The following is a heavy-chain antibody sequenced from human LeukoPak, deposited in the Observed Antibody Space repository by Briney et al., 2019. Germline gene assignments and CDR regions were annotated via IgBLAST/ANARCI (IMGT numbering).Heavy chain of an antibody. J-gene: IGHJ3*02. CDR3: ASLSFWSGYHDAFDI. CDR1: GGSFSGYY. D-gene: IGHD3-3*01. CDR2: IHHSGST. V-gene: IGHV4-34*01. Sequence: NPSETLSLTCAVYGGSFSGYYWSWIRQPPGKGLEWIGEIHHSGSTNYNPSLKSRVTISVDTSKNQFSLKLSSVTAADTAVYYCASLSFWSGYHDAFDIWGQGTMVTVSS.